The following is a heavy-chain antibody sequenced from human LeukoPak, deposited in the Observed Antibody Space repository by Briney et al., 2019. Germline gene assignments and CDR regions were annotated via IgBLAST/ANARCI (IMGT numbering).Heavy chain of an antibody. V-gene: IGHV6-1*01. D-gene: IGHD1-1*01. CDR3: ARAVAGTEGWFNS. Sequence: SQTLSLTCAISGDSVSSDSAAWNWIRQSPSRGLEWLGRTYYRSKWYNDYSASVKSRITINPDTSKNQFSLQLNSVTPEDMAVYYCARAVAGTEGWFNSWGQGTLVTVSS. J-gene: IGHJ5*01. CDR2: TYYRSKWYN. CDR1: GDSVSSDSAA.